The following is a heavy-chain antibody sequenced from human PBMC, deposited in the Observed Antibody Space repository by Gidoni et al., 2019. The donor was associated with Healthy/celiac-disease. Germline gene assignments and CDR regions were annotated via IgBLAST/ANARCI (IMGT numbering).Heavy chain of an antibody. Sequence: QVQLVQSGAEVKKPGASVKVSCKASGYTFTGYYMHWVRQAPGQGLEWMGWINPNSGGTNYAQKFQGWVTMTRDTSISTAYMELSRLRSDDTAVYYCARDYYDSSGSPGHDAFDIRGQGTMVTVSS. D-gene: IGHD3-22*01. CDR1: GYTFTGYY. V-gene: IGHV1-2*04. J-gene: IGHJ3*02. CDR3: ARDYYDSSGSPGHDAFDI. CDR2: INPNSGGT.